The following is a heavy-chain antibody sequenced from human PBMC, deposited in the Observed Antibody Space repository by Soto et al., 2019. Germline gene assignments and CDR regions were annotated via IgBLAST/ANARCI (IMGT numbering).Heavy chain of an antibody. D-gene: IGHD3-10*01. J-gene: IGHJ6*03. Sequence: SETLSLTCTVSGGSISSYYWSWIRQPPGKGLEWIGYIYYSGSTNYNPSLKSRVTISVDTSKNQFSLKLSSVTAADTAVYYCASARGRRVRGVIIDYYYYMDVWGKGTTVTVSS. V-gene: IGHV4-59*01. CDR1: GGSISSYY. CDR2: IYYSGST. CDR3: ASARGRRVRGVIIDYYYYMDV.